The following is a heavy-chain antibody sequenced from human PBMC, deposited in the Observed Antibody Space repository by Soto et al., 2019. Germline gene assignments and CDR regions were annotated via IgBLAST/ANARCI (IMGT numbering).Heavy chain of an antibody. CDR2: IWYDGSNK. J-gene: IGHJ4*02. CDR1: GFTFSSYG. V-gene: IGHV3-33*01. D-gene: IGHD3-10*01. CDR3: ATSYGSGSYQGYDY. Sequence: GGSLRLSCASSGFTFSSYGMHWVRQAPGKGLEWVAVIWYDGSNKYYADSVKGRFTISRDNSKNTLYLQMNSLRAEDTAVYYCATSYGSGSYQGYDYWGQGTLVTVPQ.